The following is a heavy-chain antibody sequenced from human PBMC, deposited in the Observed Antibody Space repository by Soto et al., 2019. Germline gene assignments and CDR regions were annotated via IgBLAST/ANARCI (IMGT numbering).Heavy chain of an antibody. Sequence: SETLSLTCSVSGGSVSDYYWSWIRQPPGKGLEWIGHISYSETTNYNPSLKSRVTISVDTSRSQFSLKLSSVTAADTAVYYCARVFWAAVAGTGRWFDPWGQGTLVTVSS. CDR2: ISYSETT. CDR1: GGSVSDYY. D-gene: IGHD6-19*01. V-gene: IGHV4-59*02. J-gene: IGHJ5*02. CDR3: ARVFWAAVAGTGRWFDP.